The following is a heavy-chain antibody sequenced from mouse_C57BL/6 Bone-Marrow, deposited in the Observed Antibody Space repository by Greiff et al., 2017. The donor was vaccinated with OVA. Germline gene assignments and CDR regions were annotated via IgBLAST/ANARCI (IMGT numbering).Heavy chain of an antibody. V-gene: IGHV1-47*01. J-gene: IGHJ3*01. Sequence: VQLVESGAELVKPGASVKMSCKASGYTFTTYPIEWMKQNHGKSLEWIGNFHPYNDDTKYNEKFKGKATLTVDKSSSTVYLELSRLTSDDSAVYYCARPGDYDGDWFAYWGQGTLVTVSA. CDR3: ARPGDYDGDWFAY. CDR2: FHPYNDDT. CDR1: GYTFTTYP. D-gene: IGHD2-4*01.